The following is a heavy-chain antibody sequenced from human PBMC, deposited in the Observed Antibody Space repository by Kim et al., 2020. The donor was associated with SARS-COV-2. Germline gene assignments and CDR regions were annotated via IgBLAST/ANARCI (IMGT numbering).Heavy chain of an antibody. Sequence: SETLSLTCTVSGGSISSGSYYWSWIRQPAGKGLEWIGRIYTSGSTNYNPSLKSRVTISVDTSKNQFSLKLSSVTAADTAVYYCARGVDYDILTGYYGWFDPWGQGTLVTVSS. CDR1: GGSISSGSYY. V-gene: IGHV4-61*02. CDR2: IYTSGST. CDR3: ARGVDYDILTGYYGWFDP. J-gene: IGHJ5*02. D-gene: IGHD3-9*01.